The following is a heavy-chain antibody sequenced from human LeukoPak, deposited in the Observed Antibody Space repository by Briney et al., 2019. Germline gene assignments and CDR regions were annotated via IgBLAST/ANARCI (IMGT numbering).Heavy chain of an antibody. D-gene: IGHD3-9*01. J-gene: IGHJ4*02. CDR3: GRDDWGPADY. CDR2: ISYDGSNK. CDR1: GFTFSSYG. Sequence: PGRSLRLSCAASGFTFSSYGMHWVRQAPGKGLEWVAVISYDGSNKYYANSVKGRFTISRDNSKNTLYLQMNSLRAEDTAVYYCGRDDWGPADYWGQGTLVTVSS. V-gene: IGHV3-30*03.